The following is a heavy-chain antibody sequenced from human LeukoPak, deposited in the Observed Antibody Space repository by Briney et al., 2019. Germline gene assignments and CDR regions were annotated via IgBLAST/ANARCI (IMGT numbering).Heavy chain of an antibody. Sequence: SVKVSCTASGGTFSSYAISWVRQAPGQGLEWMGRIIPIFGTANYAQKFQGRVTITADKSTSTAYMELSSLRSEDTAVYYCARDGPSGSFPPPFDYWGQGTLVTVSS. CDR2: IIPIFGTA. D-gene: IGHD1-26*01. CDR1: GGTFSSYA. J-gene: IGHJ4*02. CDR3: ARDGPSGSFPPPFDY. V-gene: IGHV1-69*06.